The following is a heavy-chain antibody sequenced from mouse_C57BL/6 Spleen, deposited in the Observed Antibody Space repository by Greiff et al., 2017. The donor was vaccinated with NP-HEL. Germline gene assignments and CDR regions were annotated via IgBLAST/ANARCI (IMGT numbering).Heavy chain of an antibody. CDR1: GFTFSDYY. D-gene: IGHD3-2*02. J-gene: IGHJ2*01. V-gene: IGHV5-16*01. CDR3: AREGGSSGVPDY. Sequence: EVKLVESEGGLVQPGSSMKLSCTASGFTFSDYYMAWVRQVPEKGLEWVANINSDGSRTYYLDSLKSRFIISRDNAKNFLYLKMSSLKSEDTAAYYCAREGGSSGVPDYWGQGTTLTVSS. CDR2: INSDGSRT.